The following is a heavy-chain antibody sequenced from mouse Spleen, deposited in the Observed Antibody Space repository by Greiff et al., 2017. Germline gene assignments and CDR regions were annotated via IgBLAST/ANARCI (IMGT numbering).Heavy chain of an antibody. Sequence: QVQLQQSGAELVRPGASVTLSCKASGYTFTDYEMHWVKQTPVHGLEWIGAIDPETGGTAYNQKFKGKAILTADKSSSTAYMELRSLTSEDSAVYYGTRSGVRGYFDVWGAGTTVTVSS. CDR1: GYTFTDYE. CDR3: TRSGVRGYFDV. CDR2: IDPETGGT. D-gene: IGHD2-14*01. V-gene: IGHV1-15*01. J-gene: IGHJ1*01.